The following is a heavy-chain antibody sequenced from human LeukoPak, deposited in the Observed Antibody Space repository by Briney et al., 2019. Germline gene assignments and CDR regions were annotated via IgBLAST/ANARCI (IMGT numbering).Heavy chain of an antibody. CDR2: FDPEDGET. D-gene: IGHD3-3*01. V-gene: IGHV1-24*01. CDR3: ATGGYSYYDFWSGYHS. J-gene: IGHJ4*02. Sequence: GASVKVSCKVSGYTLTELSMHWVRKAPGKGLEWMGGFDPEDGETIYAQKFQGRVTMTEDTSTDTAYMELSSLRSEDTAVYYCATGGYSYYDFWSGYHSWGQGTLVTVSS. CDR1: GYTLTELS.